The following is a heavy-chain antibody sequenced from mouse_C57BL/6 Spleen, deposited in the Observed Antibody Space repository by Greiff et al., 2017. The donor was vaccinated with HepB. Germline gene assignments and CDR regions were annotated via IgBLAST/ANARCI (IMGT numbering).Heavy chain of an antibody. CDR1: GFTFSSYA. D-gene: IGHD2-2*01. V-gene: IGHV5-4*01. J-gene: IGHJ2*01. Sequence: EVQGVESGGGLVKPGGSLKLSCAASGFTFSSYAMSWVRQTPEKRLEWVATISDGGSYTYYPDNVKGRFTSSRDNAKNNLYLQMSHLKSEDTAMYYCARDRGYPHYFDYWGQGTTLTVSS. CDR3: ARDRGYPHYFDY. CDR2: ISDGGSYT.